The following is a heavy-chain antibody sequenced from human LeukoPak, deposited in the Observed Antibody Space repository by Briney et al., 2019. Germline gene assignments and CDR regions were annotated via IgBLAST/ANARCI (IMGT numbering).Heavy chain of an antibody. D-gene: IGHD6-13*01. CDR3: ARIESSSYRSFDY. CDR1: GGSMSSYY. V-gene: IGHV4-4*07. Sequence: PSETLSLTCTVSGGSMSSYYWSWIRQPAGKGLEWIGRIYSSGSTNYNPSLKSGVTMSADTSKNQFSLKLSSVTAADTAVYYCARIESSSYRSFDYWGQGTLVTVSS. J-gene: IGHJ4*02. CDR2: IYSSGST.